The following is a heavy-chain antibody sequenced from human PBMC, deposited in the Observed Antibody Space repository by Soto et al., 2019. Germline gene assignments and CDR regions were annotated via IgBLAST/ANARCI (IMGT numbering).Heavy chain of an antibody. Sequence: SVKVSCKASGGTFSSYTISWVRQAPGQGLEWMGRIIPILGIANYAQKFQGRVTITADKSTSTAYMELSSLRSEDTAVYYCAGAYYDILTGYAPDWFDPWGQGTLVTVS. V-gene: IGHV1-69*02. CDR2: IIPILGIA. CDR3: AGAYYDILTGYAPDWFDP. J-gene: IGHJ5*02. D-gene: IGHD3-9*01. CDR1: GGTFSSYT.